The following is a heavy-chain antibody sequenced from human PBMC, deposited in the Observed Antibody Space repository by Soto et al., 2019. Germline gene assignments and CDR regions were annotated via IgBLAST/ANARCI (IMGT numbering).Heavy chain of an antibody. CDR1: GGTFSSYA. J-gene: IGHJ3*02. CDR3: ARSYSDFLTGRLPRYMRGSFYI. CDR2: IIPMFNTT. D-gene: IGHD3-9*01. V-gene: IGHV1-69*12. Sequence: QVQLVQSGAEVKKPGSSVKVSCKASGGTFSSYAISWVRQAPGQGLEWMGGIIPMFNTTTKAQKFQGSVTLSGDESTSTAYMGLTSLRSEDKAVYSCARSYSDFLTGRLPRYMRGSFYIWGQGTRVTVSS.